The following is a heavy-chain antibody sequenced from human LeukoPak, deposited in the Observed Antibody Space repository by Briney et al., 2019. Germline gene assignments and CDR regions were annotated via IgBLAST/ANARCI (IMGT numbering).Heavy chain of an antibody. CDR2: IDPNDAWT. CDR3: ARDERTAEGARDFDF. D-gene: IGHD6-13*01. CDR1: GYTFTNYY. V-gene: IGHV1-46*01. Sequence: GASVKVSCKASGYTFTNYYLHWVRQAPGRGLEWMGIIDPNDAWTRYLEKFQGRLTLTRDRLTSTVYMNLDSLRSDDTAVYYCARDERTAEGARDFDFWGQGTLVTVSS. J-gene: IGHJ4*02.